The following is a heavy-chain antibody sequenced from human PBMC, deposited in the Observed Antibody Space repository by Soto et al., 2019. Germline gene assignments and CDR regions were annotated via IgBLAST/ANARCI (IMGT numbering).Heavy chain of an antibody. J-gene: IGHJ6*02. CDR2: ISGSGGST. V-gene: IGHV3-23*01. CDR3: AKVQGGCSGGSCYYYYYGMDV. CDR1: GFTFSSYA. D-gene: IGHD2-15*01. Sequence: PGGSLRLSCAASGFTFSSYAMSWVRQAPGKGLEWVSAISGSGGSTCYADSVKGRFTISRDNSKNTLYLQMNSLRAEDTAVYYCAKVQGGCSGGSCYYYYYGMDVWGQGTTVTVSS.